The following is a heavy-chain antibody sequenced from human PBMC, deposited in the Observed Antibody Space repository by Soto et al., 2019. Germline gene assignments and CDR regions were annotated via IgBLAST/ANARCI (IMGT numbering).Heavy chain of an antibody. J-gene: IGHJ5*02. CDR3: ARHPERIAQIGWFDP. Sequence: GGSLRLSCAASGFIFNRYGMHWVRQAPGKGLEWVAVISYDGSNKYYADSVKGRFTISRDNSKNTLYLQMNSLRAEDTAVYYCARHPERIAQIGWFDPWGQGTLVTVSS. CDR2: ISYDGSNK. CDR1: GFIFNRYG. V-gene: IGHV3-30*03. D-gene: IGHD6-13*01.